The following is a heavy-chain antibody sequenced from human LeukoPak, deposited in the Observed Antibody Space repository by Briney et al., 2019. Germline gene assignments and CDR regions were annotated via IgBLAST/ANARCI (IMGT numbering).Heavy chain of an antibody. Sequence: GGYLTLSCAASGFTFSSYAMSWVRQAPGKGLEWVSVIATSGETFYAESLRDRFTISRDNSKNTVFLQMSSLRAEDTATYYCANYKRGPTYYFESWGQGNLVTVSS. CDR2: IATSGET. D-gene: IGHD3-10*01. CDR1: GFTFSSYA. CDR3: ANYKRGPTYYFES. V-gene: IGHV3-23*01. J-gene: IGHJ4*02.